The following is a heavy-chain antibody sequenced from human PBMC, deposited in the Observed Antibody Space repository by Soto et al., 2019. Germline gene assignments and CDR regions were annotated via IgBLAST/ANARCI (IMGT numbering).Heavy chain of an antibody. J-gene: IGHJ6*02. D-gene: IGHD5-12*01. CDR1: GGSISSGGYY. Sequence: SETLSLTCTVSGGSISSGGYYWSWIRQHPGKGLEWIGYIYYSGSTYYNPSLKSRVTISVDTSKNQFSLKLSSVTAADTAVYYCASGYDWNYYYGMDVWDQGTTVTVSS. V-gene: IGHV4-31*03. CDR3: ASGYDWNYYYGMDV. CDR2: IYYSGST.